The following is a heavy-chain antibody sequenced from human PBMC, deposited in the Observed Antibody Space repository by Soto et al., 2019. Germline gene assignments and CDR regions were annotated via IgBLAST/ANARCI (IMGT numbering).Heavy chain of an antibody. CDR1: GGSISSGGYY. V-gene: IGHV4-31*03. Sequence: SEILSLTCTVSGGSISSGGYYWSWIRQHPGKGLEWIGYIYYSGSTYYNPSLKSRVTISVDTSKNQFSLKLSSVTAADTAVYYCARGSSSGSSPSGMDVWGQGTTVTVSS. CDR3: ARGSSSGSSPSGMDV. CDR2: IYYSGST. J-gene: IGHJ6*02. D-gene: IGHD3-10*01.